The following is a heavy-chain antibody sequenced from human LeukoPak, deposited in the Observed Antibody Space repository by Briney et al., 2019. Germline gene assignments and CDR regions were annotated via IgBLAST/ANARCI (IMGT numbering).Heavy chain of an antibody. CDR1: GYSFTTYW. CDR2: IYPGDSDT. V-gene: IGHV5-51*01. D-gene: IGHD2-15*01. CDR3: ARQQVAYYYYYGMDV. Sequence: GESLKISCKGSGYSFTTYWIAWVRHMPGKGLEWMGIIYPGDSDTRYSPSFQGQVTISADRSISTAFLQWSSLKASDTAMYYCARQQVAYYYYYGMDVWGKGTTVTVSS. J-gene: IGHJ6*04.